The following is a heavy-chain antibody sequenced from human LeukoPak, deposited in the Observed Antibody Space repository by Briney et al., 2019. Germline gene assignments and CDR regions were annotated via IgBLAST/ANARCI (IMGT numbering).Heavy chain of an antibody. D-gene: IGHD3-9*01. V-gene: IGHV3-23*01. CDR3: AKFYDISTGYFDC. CDR2: ISGGGGST. J-gene: IGHJ4*02. CDR1: VFTFSSYA. Sequence: GGALRLSCAASVFTFSSYAMSWVRQSPGKGQEWVSAISGGGGSTYYADSVKGRFTISRDNSKNTLYLQMNSLRAEDTAVYYCAKFYDISTGYFDCWGQGTLVTVSS.